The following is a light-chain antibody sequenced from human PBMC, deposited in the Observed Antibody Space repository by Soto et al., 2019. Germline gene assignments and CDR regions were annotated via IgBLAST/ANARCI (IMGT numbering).Light chain of an antibody. CDR2: GAS. CDR3: QQYNNWPPVT. CDR1: QSVSSN. Sequence: EIVMTQSPVTLSVSPGERVTRSCRASQSVSSNLAWYQQKSGQAPRLLIYGASTRVTGIPARFSGSGSGTEFTLTISSLQSEDFAIYYCQQYNNWPPVTFGQGTRLQIK. J-gene: IGKJ5*01. V-gene: IGKV3-15*01.